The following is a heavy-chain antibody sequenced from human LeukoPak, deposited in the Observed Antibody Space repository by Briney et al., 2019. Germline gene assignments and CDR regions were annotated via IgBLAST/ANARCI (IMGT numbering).Heavy chain of an antibody. CDR1: GFTFSSYG. V-gene: IGHV3-7*01. J-gene: IGHJ3*02. CDR3: TRNAFDM. Sequence: GGSLRLSCAASGFTFSSYGMHWVRQAPGKGLEWVTNINQDGSEKNYVDSVKGRFTISRDNARNSLYLQMNSLRAEDTAVYYCTRNAFDMWGQGTMVTVSS. CDR2: INQDGSEK.